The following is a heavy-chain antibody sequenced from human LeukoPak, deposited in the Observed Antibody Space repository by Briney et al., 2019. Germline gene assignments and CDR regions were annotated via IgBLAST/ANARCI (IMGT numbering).Heavy chain of an antibody. Sequence: GGSLRLSCAASGFTFSDYYMSWIRQAPGKGLEWVSYISSSGSTIYYADSVKGRFTISRDNAKNSLYLQMNSLRAEDTAAYYCARDLFSTVYYFDYWGQGTLVTVSS. CDR3: ARDLFSTVYYFDY. J-gene: IGHJ4*02. CDR1: GFTFSDYY. D-gene: IGHD4-17*01. V-gene: IGHV3-11*01. CDR2: ISSSGSTI.